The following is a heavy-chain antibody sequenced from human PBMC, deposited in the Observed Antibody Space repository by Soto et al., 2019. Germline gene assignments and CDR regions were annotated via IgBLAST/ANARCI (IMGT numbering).Heavy chain of an antibody. CDR1: GESFSGHY. J-gene: IGHJ4*02. D-gene: IGHD3-10*01. Sequence: QVQLQQWGTRLLKPSETLSLTCAVFGESFSGHYWSWIRQTPGKGLEWIGEIEHGGSTNYNPSLKGRVRMSVDTTRRQFSLRLNSVIAADTAVYYRARAPMVRGVPLDFDYWGQGTLVTVSS. V-gene: IGHV4-34*02. CDR3: ARAPMVRGVPLDFDY. CDR2: IEHGGST.